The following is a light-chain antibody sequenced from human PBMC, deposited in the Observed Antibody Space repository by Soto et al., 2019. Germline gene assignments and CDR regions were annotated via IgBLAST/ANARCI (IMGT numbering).Light chain of an antibody. CDR2: GAS. CDR1: QSVRSGY. CDR3: QQYGSSPT. J-gene: IGKJ1*01. Sequence: EIVLTQSPGTLSLSPGERATLSCRSSQSVRSGYLAWYQQKPGQAPKLLIYGASSRATGIPDRFSGSGSGTDFTLTISRLEPEDFAVYYCQQYGSSPTFGQGTKLEIK. V-gene: IGKV3-20*01.